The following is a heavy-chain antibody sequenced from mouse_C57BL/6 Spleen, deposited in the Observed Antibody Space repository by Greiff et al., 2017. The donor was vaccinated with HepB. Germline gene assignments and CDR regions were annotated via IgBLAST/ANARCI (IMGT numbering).Heavy chain of an antibody. D-gene: IGHD1-1*01. J-gene: IGHJ4*01. CDR1: GFTFSDYG. Sequence: EVQVVESGGGLVKPGGSLKLSCAASGFTFSDYGMHWVRQAPEKGLEWVAYISSGSSTIYYADTVKGRFTISRDNAKNTLFLQMTSLRSDDTAMYYCAGYGSSYDYAMDYWGQGTSVTVSS. V-gene: IGHV5-17*01. CDR3: AGYGSSYDYAMDY. CDR2: ISSGSSTI.